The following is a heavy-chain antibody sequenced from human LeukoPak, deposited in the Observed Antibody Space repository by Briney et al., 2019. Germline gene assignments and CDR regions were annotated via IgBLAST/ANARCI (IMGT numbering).Heavy chain of an antibody. V-gene: IGHV1-69*01. CDR2: IIPIFGTA. D-gene: IGHD2-21*01. CDR3: ARDQRVVVIAILARGPTSDAFDI. Sequence: SVKVSCKASGGTFSSYAISWVRQAPGQGLEWMGGIIPIFGTANYAQKFQGRVTITADESTSTAYMELSSLRSEDTAVYYCARDQRVVVIAILARGPTSDAFDIWGQGTMVTVSS. J-gene: IGHJ3*02. CDR1: GGTFSSYA.